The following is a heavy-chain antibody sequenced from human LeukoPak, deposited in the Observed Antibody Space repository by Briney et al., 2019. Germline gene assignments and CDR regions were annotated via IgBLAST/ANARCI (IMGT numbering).Heavy chain of an antibody. D-gene: IGHD3-16*01. CDR1: EYIFTGYY. J-gene: IGHJ3*02. Sequence: ASVKVSCKASEYIFTGYYMHWVRQAPGQGLEWMGRINPNSGGTNYAQKFQGRVTMTRDTSISTAYMELSRLRSDNTAVYYCARAPWGDAFDIWGQGTMVTVSS. CDR3: ARAPWGDAFDI. V-gene: IGHV1-2*06. CDR2: INPNSGGT.